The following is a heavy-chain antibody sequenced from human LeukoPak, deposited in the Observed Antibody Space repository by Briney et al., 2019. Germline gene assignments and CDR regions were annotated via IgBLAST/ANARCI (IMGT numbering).Heavy chain of an antibody. CDR3: ARDAYYYYGMDV. CDR2: ISGSGDST. Sequence: GGSLRLSCAASGFTFSSYGMSWVRQAPGKGLEWVSAISGSGDSTYYADSVKGRFTISRDNSKNTLYLQMNSLRAEDTAVYYCARDAYYYYGMDVWGQGTTVTVSS. V-gene: IGHV3-23*01. J-gene: IGHJ6*02. CDR1: GFTFSSYG.